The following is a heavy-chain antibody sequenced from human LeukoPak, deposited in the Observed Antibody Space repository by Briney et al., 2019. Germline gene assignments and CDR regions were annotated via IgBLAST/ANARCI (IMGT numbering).Heavy chain of an antibody. D-gene: IGHD3-22*01. CDR2: INPSGGGT. CDR1: GYTFTSRY. V-gene: IGHV1-46*01. CDR3: ARKKTRITMILVDTEAFDI. Sequence: KPGASVKVSCKASGYTFTSRYMHWVRQAPGQGLDWMGMINPSGGGTSYEQKFQGRVSMTRDTSTSTVYMELSSLTSEDTAIYYCARKKTRITMILVDTEAFDIWGQGTTVTVSS. J-gene: IGHJ3*02.